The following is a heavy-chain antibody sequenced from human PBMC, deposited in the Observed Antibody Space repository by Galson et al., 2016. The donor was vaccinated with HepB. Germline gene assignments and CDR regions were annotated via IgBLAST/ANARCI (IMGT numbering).Heavy chain of an antibody. CDR1: GFTFSSYA. Sequence: SLRLSCAASGFTFSSYAMTWVRQAPGKGLEWVSGISGSGDSAYYGDSVKGRFSISRDNSKNTLYLQMNGLRADDTALYFCAKDQTTYDPGWYFDIWGRGTLVTVSS. CDR2: ISGSGDSA. J-gene: IGHJ2*01. V-gene: IGHV3-23*01. CDR3: AKDQTTYDPGWYFDI. D-gene: IGHD3-3*01.